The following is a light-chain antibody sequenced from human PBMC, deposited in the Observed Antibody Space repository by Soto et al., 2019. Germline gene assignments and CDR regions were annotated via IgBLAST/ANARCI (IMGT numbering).Light chain of an antibody. CDR2: ATS. V-gene: IGKV3-20*01. CDR3: QRYGLSPPFS. CDR1: QSLSRND. Sequence: EVVLTQSPCTLSLSPGERASLSCRARQSLSRNDVAWYQQRVGQAPRLLIYATSSRATGITDSFRGSGSGTDFSLTIASLEPEDFAVYYGQRYGLSPPFSFGPGTKVEIK. J-gene: IGKJ3*01.